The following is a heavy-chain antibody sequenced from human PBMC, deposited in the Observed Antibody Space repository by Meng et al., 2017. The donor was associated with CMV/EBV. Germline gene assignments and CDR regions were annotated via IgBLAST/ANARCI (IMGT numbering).Heavy chain of an antibody. CDR1: GLNLSSEG. CDR3: AKARGSGKYYNYFDY. V-gene: IGHV3-33*06. J-gene: IGHJ4*02. CDR2: LWNDGSTK. Sequence: SGLNLSSEGKHWVGQAPGKGVEWGTVLWNDGSTKYYADDVEGRFTMSRDNSKNMLYLQMNSLRAEDTAVYYCAKARGSGKYYNYFDYWGQGALVTVSS. D-gene: IGHD1-26*01.